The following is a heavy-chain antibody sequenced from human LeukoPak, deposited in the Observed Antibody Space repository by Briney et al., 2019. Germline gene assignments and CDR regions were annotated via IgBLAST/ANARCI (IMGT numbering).Heavy chain of an antibody. J-gene: IGHJ4*02. CDR3: AKDRTLGRGYSSRLGMYYFDY. Sequence: PGGSLRLSCAASGFTFSSYAMSWVRQAPGKGLEWVSAISGSGGSTYYADSVKGRFTISRDNSKNTLYLQMNSLRAEDTAVYYCAKDRTLGRGYSSRLGMYYFDYWGQGTLVTVSS. D-gene: IGHD6-13*01. CDR2: ISGSGGST. CDR1: GFTFSSYA. V-gene: IGHV3-23*01.